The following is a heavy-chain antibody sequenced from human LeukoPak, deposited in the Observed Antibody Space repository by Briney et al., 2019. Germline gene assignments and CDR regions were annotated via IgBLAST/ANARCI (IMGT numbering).Heavy chain of an antibody. CDR3: AREGDQYDSSGYLHY. CDR1: GGSFSGYY. J-gene: IGHJ4*02. CDR2: IYYSGST. Sequence: SETLSLTCAVYGGSFSGYYWSWIRQPPGKGLEWIGSIYYSGSTYYNPSLKSRVTISVDTSKNQFSLKLSSVTAADTAVYYCAREGDQYDSSGYLHYWGQGTLVTVSS. V-gene: IGHV4-34*01. D-gene: IGHD3-22*01.